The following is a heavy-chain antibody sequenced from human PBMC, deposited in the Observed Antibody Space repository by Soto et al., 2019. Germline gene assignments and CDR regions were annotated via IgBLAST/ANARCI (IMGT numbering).Heavy chain of an antibody. CDR3: ARELERVFDY. Sequence: QVQLVESEGGVVQPERSLRLSCAASGFTFSSYAMHWVRQAPGKGLEWVAVIAYDGRNKYYADSVKGRFTISRDNSKNTLYLQMNSLRIEDTAVYYCARELERVFDYWGQGTLVTVSS. CDR1: GFTFSSYA. D-gene: IGHD1-1*01. V-gene: IGHV3-30*04. J-gene: IGHJ4*02. CDR2: IAYDGRNK.